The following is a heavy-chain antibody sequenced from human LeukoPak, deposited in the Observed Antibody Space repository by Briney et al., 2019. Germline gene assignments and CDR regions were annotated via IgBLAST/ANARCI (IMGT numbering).Heavy chain of an antibody. D-gene: IGHD3-22*01. CDR1: GYTFTGYY. V-gene: IGHV1-18*04. CDR2: ISAYNGNT. J-gene: IGHJ4*02. Sequence: WASVKVSCKASGYTFTGYYMHWVRQAPGQGLEWMGWISAYNGNTNYAQKLQGRVTMTTDTSTSTAYMELRSLRSDDTAVYYYARVGLSDDSSGYFFDYWGQGTLVTVSS. CDR3: ARVGLSDDSSGYFFDY.